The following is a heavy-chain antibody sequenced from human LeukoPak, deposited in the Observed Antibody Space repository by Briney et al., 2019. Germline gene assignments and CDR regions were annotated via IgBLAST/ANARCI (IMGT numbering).Heavy chain of an antibody. D-gene: IGHD1-26*01. Sequence: PGGSLRLSCAASRFTFSSYAMAWVRQALGKGLEWVSTISGSGGSTYYADSVRGRFTISRDKSRNTVFLQMNSLRAEDTAIYYCAKYISFGSRQFDYWGQGTLVTVSS. CDR1: RFTFSSYA. J-gene: IGHJ4*02. CDR3: AKYISFGSRQFDY. V-gene: IGHV3-23*01. CDR2: ISGSGGST.